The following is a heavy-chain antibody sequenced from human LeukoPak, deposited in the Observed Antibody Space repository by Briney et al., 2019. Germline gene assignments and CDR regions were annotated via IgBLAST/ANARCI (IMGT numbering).Heavy chain of an antibody. CDR3: ARERYFDWLLSFDY. CDR1: GYSFTSYW. V-gene: IGHV5-10-1*01. Sequence: GESLQISCQGSGYSFTSYWISWVRQMPGKGLEWMGRIDPSDSYTNYSPSFQGHATVSADKSISTAYLQWSSLKASDTAMYYCARERYFDWLLSFDYWGQGTLVTVSS. CDR2: IDPSDSYT. D-gene: IGHD3-9*01. J-gene: IGHJ4*02.